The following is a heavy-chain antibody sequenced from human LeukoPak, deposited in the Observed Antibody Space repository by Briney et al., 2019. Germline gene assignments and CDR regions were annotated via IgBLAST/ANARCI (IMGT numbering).Heavy chain of an antibody. CDR3: ESQRFGTTDY. D-gene: IGHD1-14*01. CDR2: ISGKSDYI. Sequence: SGGSLRLSCAASGFAFSSYSMNWVRQAPGRGLEWVSSISGKSDYIYYADSVKGRFTVSRDNAKNSLFLQMNSLRAEDTAVYYCESQRFGTTDYWGQGTLVTVSS. J-gene: IGHJ4*02. V-gene: IGHV3-21*01. CDR1: GFAFSSYS.